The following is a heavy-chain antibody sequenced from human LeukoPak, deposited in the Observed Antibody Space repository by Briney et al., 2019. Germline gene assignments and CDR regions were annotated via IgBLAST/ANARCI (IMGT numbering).Heavy chain of an antibody. D-gene: IGHD6-19*01. CDR3: ARGRIAVAEYQSYFDY. V-gene: IGHV4-59*01. Sequence: SETLSLTCTVSGGSISIYYWSWIRQPPGKGLEWIGYIYYSGSTNYNPSLKSRVTISVDTSKNQFSLKLSSVTAADTAVYYCARGRIAVAEYQSYFDYWGQGTLVTVSS. CDR2: IYYSGST. J-gene: IGHJ4*02. CDR1: GGSISIYY.